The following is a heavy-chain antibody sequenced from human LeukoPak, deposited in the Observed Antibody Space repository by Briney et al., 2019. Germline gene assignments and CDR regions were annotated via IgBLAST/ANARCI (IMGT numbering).Heavy chain of an antibody. CDR3: ARDWCSSGRCFSSFDF. CDR1: GFTFSSYG. V-gene: IGHV3-33*01. J-gene: IGHJ4*02. D-gene: IGHD2-15*01. CDR2: IWYDGSNK. Sequence: GGSLRLSCAASGFTFSSYGIHWVRQAPGKGLEWVAVIWYDGSNKYYADSVKGRFTISRDNSKNTLSLQMNSLRAEDTAVYYCARDWCSSGRCFSSFDFWGQGTLVTVSS.